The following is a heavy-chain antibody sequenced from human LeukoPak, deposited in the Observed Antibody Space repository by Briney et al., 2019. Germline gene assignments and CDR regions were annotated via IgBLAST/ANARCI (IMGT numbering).Heavy chain of an antibody. Sequence: SETLSLTCTVSGGSISSSSYYWGWIRQPPGKGVEWIGSIYYSGSTYYNPSLKSRVTISVDTSKNQFSLKLSSVTAADTAVYYCAKTTTVTTWYFDLWGRGTLVTVSS. V-gene: IGHV4-39*01. CDR2: IYYSGST. CDR1: GGSISSSSYY. CDR3: AKTTTVTTWYFDL. J-gene: IGHJ2*01. D-gene: IGHD4-11*01.